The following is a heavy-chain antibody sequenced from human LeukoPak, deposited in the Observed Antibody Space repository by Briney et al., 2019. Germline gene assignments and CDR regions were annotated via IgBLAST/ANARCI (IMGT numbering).Heavy chain of an antibody. V-gene: IGHV3-74*01. CDR2: INSDGRST. Sequence: GGSLRLSCAASGFTSSTSWMHWVRQVPGKGLVWVSRINSDGRSTDYADSVKGRFTISRDNTKNTLYLQMNSLRVEDTAVYYCAHTVWSGNYFDYWGQGTLVTVSS. D-gene: IGHD3-3*01. J-gene: IGHJ4*02. CDR1: GFTSSTSW. CDR3: AHTVWSGNYFDY.